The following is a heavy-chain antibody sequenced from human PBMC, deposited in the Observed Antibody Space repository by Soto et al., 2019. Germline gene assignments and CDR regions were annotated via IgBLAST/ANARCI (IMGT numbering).Heavy chain of an antibody. V-gene: IGHV3-21*01. CDR1: GFTFSSYS. CDR2: ISSSSSYI. Sequence: GGSLRLSCAASGFTFSSYSMTWVRQASGKGLEWVSSISSSSSYIYYADSVKGRFTISRDNAKNSLYLQMNSLRAEDTAVYYCARDIEYSSSSVDYWGQGTLVTVSS. CDR3: ARDIEYSSSSVDY. D-gene: IGHD6-6*01. J-gene: IGHJ4*02.